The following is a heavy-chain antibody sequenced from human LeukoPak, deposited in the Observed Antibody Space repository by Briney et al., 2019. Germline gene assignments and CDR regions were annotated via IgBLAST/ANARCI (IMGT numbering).Heavy chain of an antibody. D-gene: IGHD4-17*01. CDR3: ARGIGSYGDSGLTFAY. Sequence: SVKVSCKPSGYSFTGYGILWLRQPPGQGPDWMGWISAYNGNTKYAQKFQGRVTMTTDTSTSTAYMELRSLRSDDTAVYYCARGIGSYGDSGLTFAYWGQGTLVTVSS. V-gene: IGHV1-18*01. J-gene: IGHJ4*02. CDR1: GYSFTGYG. CDR2: ISAYNGNT.